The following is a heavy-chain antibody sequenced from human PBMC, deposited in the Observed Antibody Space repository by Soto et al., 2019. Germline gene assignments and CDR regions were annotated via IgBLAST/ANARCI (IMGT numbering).Heavy chain of an antibody. D-gene: IGHD1-1*01. CDR3: ARRGYNWNDAAPSALNWFDP. Sequence: QVQLQQWGAGLLKPSETLSLTCAVYGGSFSGYYWSWIRQPPGKGLEWIGEINHSGSTNYNPSLKSRVTISVDTYKNQFSLKLSAVTAADTAVYYCARRGYNWNDAAPSALNWFDPWGQGTLVTVSS. J-gene: IGHJ5*02. CDR2: INHSGST. CDR1: GGSFSGYY. V-gene: IGHV4-34*01.